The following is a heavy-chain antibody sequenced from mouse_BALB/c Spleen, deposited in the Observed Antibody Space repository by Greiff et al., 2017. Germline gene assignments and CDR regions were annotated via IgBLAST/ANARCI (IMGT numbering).Heavy chain of an antibody. CDR3: ARDYGNLDAMDY. D-gene: IGHD2-1*01. V-gene: IGHV5-6-5*01. J-gene: IGHJ4*01. CDR1: GFTFSSYA. Sequence: EVKLVESGGGLVKPGGSLKLSCAASGFTFSSYAMSWVRQTPEKRLEWVASISSGGSTYYPDSVKGRFTISRDNARNILYLQMSSLRSEDTAMYYCARDYGNLDAMDYWGQGTSVTVSS. CDR2: ISSGGST.